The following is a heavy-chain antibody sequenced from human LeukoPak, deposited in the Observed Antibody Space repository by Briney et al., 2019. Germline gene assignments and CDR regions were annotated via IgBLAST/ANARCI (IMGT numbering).Heavy chain of an antibody. CDR1: GFTFSSYS. D-gene: IGHD5-18*01. CDR2: ISSSSSYI. V-gene: IGHV3-21*01. J-gene: IGHJ3*02. CDR3: AKRGYSYGHHAFDI. Sequence: GGSLRLSCAASGFTFSSYSMNWVRQAPGEGLEWVSSISSSSSYIYYADSVKGRFTISRDNAKNSLYLQMNSLRAEDTAVYYCAKRGYSYGHHAFDIWGQGTMVTVSS.